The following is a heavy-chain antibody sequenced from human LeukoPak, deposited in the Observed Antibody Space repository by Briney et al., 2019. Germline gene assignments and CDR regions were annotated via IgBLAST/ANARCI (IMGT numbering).Heavy chain of an antibody. CDR3: ARQRREVGLPGVGWFDP. CDR2: VHYNGGT. D-gene: IGHD3-10*01. V-gene: IGHV4-59*08. J-gene: IGHJ5*02. CDR1: GGTMTRYY. Sequence: PSETLSLTCTVSGGTMTRYYWSWIRQPPGKRLEWIGFVHYNGGTSYNPSLKSRVTISRDTPKNQFPLKVTPVTAADTAVHYCARQRREVGLPGVGWFDPWGQGTLVIVSS.